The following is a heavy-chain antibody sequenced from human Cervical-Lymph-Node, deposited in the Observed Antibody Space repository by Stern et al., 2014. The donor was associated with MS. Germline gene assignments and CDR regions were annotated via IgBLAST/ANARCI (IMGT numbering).Heavy chain of an antibody. CDR1: GGSISSSNW. CDR2: IYHSGST. J-gene: IGHJ6*02. CDR3: ANGFGGYYYGMDV. D-gene: IGHD3-10*01. V-gene: IGHV4-4*02. Sequence: QVQLQESGPGLVKPSGTLSLTCAVSGGSISSSNWWNWVRQPPGKGLEWIGEIYHSGSTNYKPSLKRRVTISVDKSKTQFSLKLSSVTAADTAVYYCANGFGGYYYGMDVWGQGTTVTVSS.